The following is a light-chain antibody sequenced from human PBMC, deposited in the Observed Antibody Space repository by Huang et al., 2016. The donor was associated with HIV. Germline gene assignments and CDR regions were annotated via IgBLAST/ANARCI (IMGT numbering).Light chain of an antibody. V-gene: IGKV3-20*01. J-gene: IGKJ1*01. Sequence: EIVLTQSPGTLSLSPGERATLSCRASQSVSRSYLAWYQQKPGQAPRLLIYDASSRATGIPDRFSGSGSGTDFIRTISRLEPEDFAVYYCQQYGRSPWTFGQGTKVEIK. CDR1: QSVSRSY. CDR3: QQYGRSPWT. CDR2: DAS.